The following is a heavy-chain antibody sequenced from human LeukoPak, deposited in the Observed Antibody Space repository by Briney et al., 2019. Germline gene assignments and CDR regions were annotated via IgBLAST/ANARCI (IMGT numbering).Heavy chain of an antibody. CDR1: GFTFISYD. D-gene: IGHD3-9*01. V-gene: IGHV3-30*03. Sequence: PGGSLRLSCAASGFTFISYDMHWVRQAPGKGLEWVALISYDGSNKYYADSVKGRFTFSRDNSKNTLYLQMNNLRAEDTAVYYCALPFTTGFDYWSQGTLVTVSS. CDR3: ALPFTTGFDY. J-gene: IGHJ4*02. CDR2: ISYDGSNK.